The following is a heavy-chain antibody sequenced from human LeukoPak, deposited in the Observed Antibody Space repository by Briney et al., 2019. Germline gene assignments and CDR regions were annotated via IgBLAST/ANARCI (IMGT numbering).Heavy chain of an antibody. J-gene: IGHJ5*02. Sequence: SQTLSLTCAISGDNVSTNTAAWTWIRQSPSRGLEWLGRTYYRFTWYNEYAVSVKSRITITPDTSKNQFSLQLNSVTPEDTAVYYCARRLTQYDCFDPWGQGILVTVSS. CDR2: TYYRFTWYN. CDR1: GDNVSTNTAA. D-gene: IGHD2-2*01. V-gene: IGHV6-1*01. CDR3: ARRLTQYDCFDP.